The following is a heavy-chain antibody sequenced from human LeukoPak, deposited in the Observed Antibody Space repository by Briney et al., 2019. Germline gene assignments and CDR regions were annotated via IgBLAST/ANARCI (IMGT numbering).Heavy chain of an antibody. CDR1: GYSFTGFW. J-gene: IGHJ4*02. CDR2: IYPYDSET. D-gene: IGHD5-18*01. Sequence: GESLKTPCQASGYSFTGFWIGWVPQMPGKGLEWGGIIYPYDSETSYSPSFQGQVTISADKSISTAYLQWSSLKASDTAMYYCARHIGYSAWNPDYWGQGTLVTVSS. V-gene: IGHV5-51*01. CDR3: ARHIGYSAWNPDY.